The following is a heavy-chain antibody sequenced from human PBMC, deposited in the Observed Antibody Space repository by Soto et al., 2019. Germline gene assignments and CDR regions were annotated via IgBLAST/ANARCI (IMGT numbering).Heavy chain of an antibody. CDR3: ARPALGYCSSTSCYTAY. D-gene: IGHD2-2*02. V-gene: IGHV3-21*01. CDR1: GFTFSSYS. Sequence: EVQLVESGGGLVKPGGSLRLSCAASGFTFSSYSMNWVRQAPGKGLEWVSSISSSSSYIYYADSVKGRFTISRDNAKNSLYLQMNSLRAEDTAVYYCARPALGYCSSTSCYTAYWGQGTMVTVSS. CDR2: ISSSSSYI. J-gene: IGHJ4*02.